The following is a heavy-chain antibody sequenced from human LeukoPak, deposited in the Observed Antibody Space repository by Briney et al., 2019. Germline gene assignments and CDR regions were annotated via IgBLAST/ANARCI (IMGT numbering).Heavy chain of an antibody. CDR1: GFTFSSYA. Sequence: GGSLRLSCAASGFTFSSYAMTWVRQAPGKGLEWVSAISATGGSTYYADSVKGRFTISRDNSKNTLYLQINTLRAEDTAVYYCANRPLDYWGQGTLVTVSS. CDR2: ISATGGST. V-gene: IGHV3-23*01. CDR3: ANRPLDY. J-gene: IGHJ4*02.